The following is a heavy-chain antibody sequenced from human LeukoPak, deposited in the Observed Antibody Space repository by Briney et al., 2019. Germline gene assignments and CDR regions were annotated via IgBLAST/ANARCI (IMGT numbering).Heavy chain of an antibody. V-gene: IGHV4-4*02. CDR3: SRSTNTSTLDATGRPSSLWAPPRTASPTPPFGY. CDR2: IFHDGST. J-gene: IGHJ4*02. CDR1: GNSISSDYW. D-gene: IGHD1-1*01. Sequence: PSGTLSLTCVVSGNSISSDYWWSWVRQSPGKGLEWIGEIFHDGSTNPNPSLESRLTMSVDKSKNQFSLKLSSVTAADTAVYFCSRSTNTSTLDATGRPSSLWAPPRTASPTPPFGYWGQGTLVTVSS.